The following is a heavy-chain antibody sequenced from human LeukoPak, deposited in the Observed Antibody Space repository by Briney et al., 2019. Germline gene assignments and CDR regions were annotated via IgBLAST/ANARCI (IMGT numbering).Heavy chain of an antibody. Sequence: PGGSLRLSCAASGFTFTNHAMQVVRKAPGKGLEYVSAISGNGGSTYYANSVEGRFTISRDNSKNTVYLQMDSLRAEDMAVYYCARAGVIRYVAWLINYYMDVWGKGTTVTVSS. CDR3: ARAGVIRYVAWLINYYMDV. CDR2: ISGNGGST. D-gene: IGHD3-9*01. CDR1: GFTFTNHA. V-gene: IGHV3-64*01. J-gene: IGHJ6*03.